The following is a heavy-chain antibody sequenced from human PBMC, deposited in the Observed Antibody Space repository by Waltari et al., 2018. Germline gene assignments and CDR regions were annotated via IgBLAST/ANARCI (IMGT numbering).Heavy chain of an antibody. V-gene: IGHV1-2*02. CDR1: GYTFTGYY. CDR3: ARVPIQGGDWFDP. J-gene: IGHJ5*02. CDR2: INPNSGGT. Sequence: QVQLVQSGAEVKKPGASVKVSCKASGYTFTGYYMHWVRQAPGQGLEWMGWINPNSGGTNDAQKFQCRVTMTRYTSISTAYMELSRLRSDDTAVYYCARVPIQGGDWFDPWGQGTLVTVSS. D-gene: IGHD3-16*01.